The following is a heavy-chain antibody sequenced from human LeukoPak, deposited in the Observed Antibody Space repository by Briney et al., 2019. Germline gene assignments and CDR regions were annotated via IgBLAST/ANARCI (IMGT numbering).Heavy chain of an antibody. CDR3: AREYGSITMVI. CDR2: INPNSGGT. V-gene: IGHV1-2*02. D-gene: IGHD3-10*01. Sequence: GASVKVSCKASGYTFIDYYMHWVRLAPGQGLEWMGWINPNSGGTNYAQKFQGRVTMTRDTFISTAYMELSRLRSDDTAVYYWAREYGSITMVIWGQGTMVTVSS. CDR1: GYTFIDYY. J-gene: IGHJ3*02.